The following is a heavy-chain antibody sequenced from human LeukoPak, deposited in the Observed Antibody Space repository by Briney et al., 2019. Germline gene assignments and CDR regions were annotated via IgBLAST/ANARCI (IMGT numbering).Heavy chain of an antibody. Sequence: GGSLRLSSAASGITVSSDYMSWVRQAPGKGLEWVSVIYSGGSTYYADSVKGRFTISRDNSKNTVYLEMTSLRAEDTAVYYCARDRTIFDSGIDVWGQGTPVTVSS. J-gene: IGHJ6*02. CDR1: GITVSSDY. V-gene: IGHV3-53*01. CDR2: IYSGGST. D-gene: IGHD3-9*01. CDR3: ARDRTIFDSGIDV.